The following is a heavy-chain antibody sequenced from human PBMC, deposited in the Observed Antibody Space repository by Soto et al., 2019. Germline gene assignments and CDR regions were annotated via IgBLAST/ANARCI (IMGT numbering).Heavy chain of an antibody. V-gene: IGHV3-23*01. CDR1: GFTFTSYG. CDR3: EKGTLGSSYYYGMDV. J-gene: IGHJ6*02. Sequence: GGSLRLSCAASGFTFTSYGMSWVRQAPGKGLEWVSAISGSGGSTYYADSVKGRFTISRDNSKNTLYLHMNSLRAEDTAVYYCEKGTLGSSYYYGMDVWGQGTTVTVSS. CDR2: ISGSGGST. D-gene: IGHD1-26*01.